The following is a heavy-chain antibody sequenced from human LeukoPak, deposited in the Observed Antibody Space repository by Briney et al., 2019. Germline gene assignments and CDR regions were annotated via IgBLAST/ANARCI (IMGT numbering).Heavy chain of an antibody. CDR1: GFTFSSYT. CDR2: ISYSSSYI. D-gene: IGHD3-22*01. V-gene: IGHV3-21*01. Sequence: PGGSLRLSCEASGFTFSSYTMNWDRQAPGKGLEWVSSISYSSSYIYYADSVKGRFTISRDNAKNPLYLQMNSLRAEDTAVYYCARDLHYYDSSAYHPVSYWGQGTLVTVSS. CDR3: ARDLHYYDSSAYHPVSY. J-gene: IGHJ4*02.